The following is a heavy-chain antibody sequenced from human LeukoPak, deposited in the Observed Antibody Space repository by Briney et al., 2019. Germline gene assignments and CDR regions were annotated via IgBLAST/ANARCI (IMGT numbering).Heavy chain of an antibody. D-gene: IGHD6-19*01. V-gene: IGHV1-46*01. CDR3: ARDLTGGWPDY. CDR2: IHTSGGST. CDR1: GYTFTSYY. J-gene: IGHJ4*02. Sequence: ASVKVSCKASGYTFTSYYMHWVRQAPGQGLEWRGIIHTSGGSTSYAQKFQGRVTMTRDPSTSTVYLELSSLRSEDTAVYYCARDLTGGWPDYWGQGTLVTVSS.